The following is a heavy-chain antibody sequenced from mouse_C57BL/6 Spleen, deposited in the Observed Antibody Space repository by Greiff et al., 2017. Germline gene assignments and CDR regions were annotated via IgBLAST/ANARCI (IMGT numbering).Heavy chain of an antibody. CDR1: GFTFSSYG. CDR3: ASPPGAYYGSSPWFAY. Sequence: EVKLMESGGDLVKPGGSLKLSCAASGFTFSSYGMSWVRQTPDKRLEWVATISSGGSYIYYPDSVKGRFTISRDNAKNTLYLQMSSLKSEDTAMYYCASPPGAYYGSSPWFAYWGQGTLVTVSA. D-gene: IGHD1-1*01. V-gene: IGHV5-6*01. J-gene: IGHJ3*01. CDR2: ISSGGSYI.